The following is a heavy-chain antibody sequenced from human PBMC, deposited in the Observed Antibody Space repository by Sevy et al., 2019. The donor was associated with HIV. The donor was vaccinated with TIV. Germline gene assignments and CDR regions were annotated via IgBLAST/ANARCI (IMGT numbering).Heavy chain of an antibody. J-gene: IGHJ4*02. CDR2: VEQEMSEK. CDR3: ARAQQITMLVVIGGLYFDF. V-gene: IGHV3-7*01. D-gene: IGHD3-22*01. Sequence: EGSLRLSCATSGFTFSSNWMTWVRQAPGKGLEWVANVEQEMSEKYYADSVKGRFTISRDNAKNSLYLEMNSLRAEDAAAYYCARAQQITMLVVIGGLYFDFWGQGTLVTVSS. CDR1: GFTFSSNW.